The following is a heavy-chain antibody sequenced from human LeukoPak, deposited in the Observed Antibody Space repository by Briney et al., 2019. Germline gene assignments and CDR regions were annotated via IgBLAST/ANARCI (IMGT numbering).Heavy chain of an antibody. V-gene: IGHV1-2*02. CDR3: ARPKLRFLEWSLGGYYGMDV. CDR2: INPNSGGT. Sequence: ASVTVSCKASGYTFTGYYMHWVRQAPGQGLEWMGWINPNSGGTNYAQKFQGRVTMTRDTSISTAYMELSRLRSDDTAVYYCARPKLRFLEWSLGGYYGMDVWGQGTTVTVSS. D-gene: IGHD3-3*01. CDR1: GYTFTGYY. J-gene: IGHJ6*02.